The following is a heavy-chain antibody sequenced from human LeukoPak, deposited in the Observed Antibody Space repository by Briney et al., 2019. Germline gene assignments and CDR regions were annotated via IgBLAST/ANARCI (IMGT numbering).Heavy chain of an antibody. CDR1: GYTFTAYY. CDR2: INPNSGDT. J-gene: IGHJ3*02. Sequence: ASVKVSCKASGYTFTAYYIHWVRQAPGQGLEWMGWINPNSGDTSLPQRFQGRVTTTRDTSIITAYMELSSLTSDDTGMYYCARGQTIGLDIWGQGTMVTVSS. CDR3: ARGQTIGLDI. V-gene: IGHV1-2*02.